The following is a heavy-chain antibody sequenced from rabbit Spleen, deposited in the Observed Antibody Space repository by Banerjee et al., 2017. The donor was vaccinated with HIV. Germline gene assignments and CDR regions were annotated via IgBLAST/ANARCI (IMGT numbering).Heavy chain of an antibody. Sequence: QSVEESGGDLVKPGTSLTRTCTASGFSFSSGHDMCWVRQAPGKGLEWIGCIYTDYENTDYASWAKGRFTISKTSSTTVTLQMTSLTAADTATYFCARDAGSGDYIDVYFNLWGPGTLVTVS. V-gene: IGHV1S40*01. J-gene: IGHJ4*01. D-gene: IGHD8-1*01. CDR3: ARDAGSGDYIDVYFNL. CDR1: GFSFSSGHD. CDR2: IYTDYENT.